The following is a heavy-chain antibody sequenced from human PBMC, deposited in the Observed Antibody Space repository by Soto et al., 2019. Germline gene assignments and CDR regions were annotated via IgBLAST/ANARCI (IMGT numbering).Heavy chain of an antibody. D-gene: IGHD1-20*01. J-gene: IGHJ4*02. CDR2: ISSDGSNK. V-gene: IGHV3-30*18. CDR3: AKDRITGLFDY. CDR1: GFTFSNYD. Sequence: QVQLVESGGGVVQPGRSLRLSCAASGFTFSNYDMHWVRQAPGKGLEWVAVISSDGSNKYYADSVKGRFTISRDNSKNTLYLKMNSLRAEDKAVYYCAKDRITGLFDYWGQGTLVTVSS.